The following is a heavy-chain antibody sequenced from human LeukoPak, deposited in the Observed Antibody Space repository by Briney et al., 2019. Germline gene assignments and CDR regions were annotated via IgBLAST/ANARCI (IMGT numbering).Heavy chain of an antibody. CDR3: AKGGKWDVTPFDY. CDR2: ISGSGGST. Sequence: GGSLRLSCAASGFTLSSYAMSWVRQAPGKGLEWVSAISGSGGSTYYADSVKGRFTISRDNSKNTLYLQVNSLRAEDTAVYYCAKGGKWDVTPFDYWGQGTLVTVSS. V-gene: IGHV3-23*01. CDR1: GFTLSSYA. D-gene: IGHD1-26*01. J-gene: IGHJ4*02.